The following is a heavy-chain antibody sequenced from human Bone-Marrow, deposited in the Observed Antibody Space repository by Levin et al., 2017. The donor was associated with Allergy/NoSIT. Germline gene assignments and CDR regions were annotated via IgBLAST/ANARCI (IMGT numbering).Heavy chain of an antibody. V-gene: IGHV1-69*06. Sequence: GASVKVSCKASGGTFSSYAISWVRQAPGQGLEWMGGIIPIFGTANYAQKFQGRVTITADKSTSTAYMELSSLRSEDTAVYYCARGDLMDTAMASYYYYGMDVWGQGTTVTVSS. CDR3: ARGDLMDTAMASYYYYGMDV. CDR2: IIPIFGTA. CDR1: GGTFSSYA. J-gene: IGHJ6*02. D-gene: IGHD5-18*01.